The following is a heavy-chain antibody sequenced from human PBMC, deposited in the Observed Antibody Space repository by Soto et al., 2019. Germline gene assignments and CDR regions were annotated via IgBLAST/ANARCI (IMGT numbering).Heavy chain of an antibody. CDR2: IYSSGSA. CDR3: ATIVGANDY. D-gene: IGHD1-26*01. Sequence: WETLSLTCTVSRASIYTYSWTWIRQPAGKGLQWIGHIYSSGSANYSPSLKSRVSMSVDSSKNQISLKLTSVTAADTAVYYCATIVGANDYWGQGTLVTVSS. CDR1: RASIYTYS. V-gene: IGHV4-4*07. J-gene: IGHJ4*02.